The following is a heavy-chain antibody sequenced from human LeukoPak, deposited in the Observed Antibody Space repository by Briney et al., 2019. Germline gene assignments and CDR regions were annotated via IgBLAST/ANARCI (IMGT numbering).Heavy chain of an antibody. J-gene: IGHJ4*02. CDR2: VYNSGST. V-gene: IGHV4-4*07. CDR3: AGGVKYRSGEKLDY. D-gene: IGHD1-1*01. Sequence: SESLSLTCTVSGGSISNYYWSWIRQPAGKGLEWLGRVYNSGSTNYNPSPKTRVTISVGTPKNQFTLKLRSLPLPNPALSSFAGGVKYRSGEKLDYWGQGALVTDSS. CDR1: GGSISNYY.